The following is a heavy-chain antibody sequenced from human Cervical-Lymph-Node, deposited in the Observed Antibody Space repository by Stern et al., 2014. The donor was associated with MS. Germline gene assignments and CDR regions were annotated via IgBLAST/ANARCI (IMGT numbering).Heavy chain of an antibody. Sequence: QVQLVQSGAEVRKPGSSVKVSCKASGATFSTNAISCLRQAPGQGPEWMGAIVPIFGRANYVQKLRGRLTIPADESASTAYMELRSLRSEDTAVYYCAREHHGGNFASWGQGTLVTVSS. CDR2: IVPIFGRA. D-gene: IGHD4-23*01. V-gene: IGHV1-69*01. CDR1: GATFSTNA. CDR3: AREHHGGNFAS. J-gene: IGHJ5*02.